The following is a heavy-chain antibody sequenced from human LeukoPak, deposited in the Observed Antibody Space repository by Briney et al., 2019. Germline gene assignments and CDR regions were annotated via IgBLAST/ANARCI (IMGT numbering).Heavy chain of an antibody. CDR2: ISSSSTI. Sequence: GGSLRLSCAASGFTFSGSGMNWVRQAPGKGLEWVSYISSSSTIYYADSVKGRFTISRDNAKNSLYLQMNSLRDEDTAVYYCARVRYGDYGPFDYWGQGALVTVSS. CDR3: ARVRYGDYGPFDY. D-gene: IGHD4-17*01. V-gene: IGHV3-48*02. CDR1: GFTFSGSG. J-gene: IGHJ4*02.